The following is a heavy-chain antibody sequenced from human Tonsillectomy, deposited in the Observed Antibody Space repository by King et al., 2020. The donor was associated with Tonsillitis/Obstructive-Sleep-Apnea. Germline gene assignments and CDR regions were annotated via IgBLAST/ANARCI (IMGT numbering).Heavy chain of an antibody. Sequence: VQLVESGGGVVQPGGSLRLSCAASGFTFDDYAMHWVRQAPGKGLEWVSLISGDGGRTYYADSVKGRFTISRDNSKNSLYLQMNSLRTEDTALYYCAKRHEYSSSSSGDWFDPWGQGTLVTVSS. CDR2: ISGDGGRT. V-gene: IGHV3-43*02. D-gene: IGHD6-6*01. CDR1: GFTFDDYA. CDR3: AKRHEYSSSSSGDWFDP. J-gene: IGHJ5*02.